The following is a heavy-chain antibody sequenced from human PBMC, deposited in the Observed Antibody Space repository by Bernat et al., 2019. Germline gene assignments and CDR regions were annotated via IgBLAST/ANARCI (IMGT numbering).Heavy chain of an antibody. CDR1: GFTFRNYG. J-gene: IGHJ6*02. CDR3: AKGLGSGNYAMDV. CDR2: ISYDGSDK. D-gene: IGHD6-25*01. V-gene: IGHV3-30*18. Sequence: QVQLVESGGGVVQPGRSLRLSCAASGFTFRNYGMHWVRQAPGKGLEWVALISYDGSDKYYTDSVKGQFTISRDNSRNTLYLQMSSLRVEDTAVYYCAKGLGSGNYAMDVWGQGTTVTVSS.